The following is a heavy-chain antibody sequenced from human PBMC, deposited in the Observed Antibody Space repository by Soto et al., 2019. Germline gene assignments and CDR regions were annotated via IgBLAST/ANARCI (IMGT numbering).Heavy chain of an antibody. J-gene: IGHJ5*02. CDR1: GGSISGGGYY. CDR3: ASAWTATAGWANWFDL. Sequence: QVQLQESGPGLVEPSQTLSLTCTVSGGSISGGGYYWSWIRQHPGKGLGWIGYIYYSGTTSYNPSLKSRLTISVDTSKPQFSLKLSSVTAADTAVYYCASAWTATAGWANWFDLWGQGTLVTVSS. D-gene: IGHD6-13*01. CDR2: IYYSGTT. V-gene: IGHV4-31*03.